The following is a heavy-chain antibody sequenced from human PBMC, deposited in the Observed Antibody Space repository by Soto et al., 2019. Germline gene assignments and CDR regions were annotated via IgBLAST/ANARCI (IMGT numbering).Heavy chain of an antibody. D-gene: IGHD2-2*01. CDR1: GFTFSSYW. Sequence: EGALRLSCAASGFTFSSYWMHWVRQAPGKGLVWVSRINSDGSSTSYADSVKGRFTISRDNAKNTLYLQMNSLRAEDTAVYYCARETPSCSSTSCYEIDLDYWGQGTLVTVSS. CDR2: INSDGSST. J-gene: IGHJ4*02. CDR3: ARETPSCSSTSCYEIDLDY. V-gene: IGHV3-74*01.